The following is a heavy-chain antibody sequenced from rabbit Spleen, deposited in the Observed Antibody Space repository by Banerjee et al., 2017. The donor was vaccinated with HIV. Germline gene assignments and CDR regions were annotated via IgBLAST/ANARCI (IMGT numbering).Heavy chain of an antibody. V-gene: IGHV1S40*01. CDR2: IYTSSGSA. Sequence: QSLEESGGDLVKPEGSLTLTCTASGFSFSSSKYMCWVRQAPGKGLELIACIYTSSGSAYYSSWAKGRFTITRSTSLNTVTLQMTSLTAADTATYFCARDTGSSFSSYGMDLWGPGTLVTVS. CDR3: ARDTGSSFSSYGMDL. J-gene: IGHJ6*01. CDR1: GFSFSSSKY. D-gene: IGHD8-1*01.